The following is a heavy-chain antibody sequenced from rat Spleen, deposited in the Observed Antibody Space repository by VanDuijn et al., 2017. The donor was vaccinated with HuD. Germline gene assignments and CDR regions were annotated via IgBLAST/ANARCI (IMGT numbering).Heavy chain of an antibody. V-gene: IGHV5-25*01. D-gene: IGHD1-11*01. Sequence: EVQLVESGGGLVQPGRSLKLSCAASGFTFSSFAMAWVRQAPKKGLEWVATITSGGSNTYYPDSVKGRFTISRDNAKSTLYLQMNSLRSEDTATYYCARRYGGYSDYWGQGVMVTVSS. CDR1: GFTFSSFA. CDR3: ARRYGGYSDY. J-gene: IGHJ2*01. CDR2: ITSGGSNT.